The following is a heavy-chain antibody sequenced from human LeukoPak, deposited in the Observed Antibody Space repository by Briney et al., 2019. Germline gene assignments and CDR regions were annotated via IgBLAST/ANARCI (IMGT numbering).Heavy chain of an antibody. CDR2: IRSKANSYAT. Sequence: GGSLRLSCAASGFTLSGSAMHWVRQASGKGLEWVGRIRSKANSYATAYAASVKGRFTISRDDSKNTAYLQMNSLKTEDTAVYYCTYSSSWHEFDYWGQGTLVTVSS. CDR3: TYSSSWHEFDY. D-gene: IGHD6-13*01. J-gene: IGHJ4*02. CDR1: GFTLSGSA. V-gene: IGHV3-73*01.